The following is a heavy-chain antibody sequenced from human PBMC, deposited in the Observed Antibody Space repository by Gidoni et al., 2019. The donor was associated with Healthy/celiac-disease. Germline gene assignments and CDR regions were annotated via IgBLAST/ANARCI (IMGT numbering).Heavy chain of an antibody. CDR1: GFTFSSYS. CDR2: ISSSSSTI. V-gene: IGHV3-48*04. D-gene: IGHD5-12*01. CDR3: ARDRGGYNPRAFDY. Sequence: EVQLVESGGGLVQPGGSLRLSCAASGFTFSSYSMNWVRQAPGKGLEWVSYISSSSSTIYYADSVKGRFTISRDNAKNSLYLQMNSLRAEDTAVYYCARDRGGYNPRAFDYWGQGTLVTVSS. J-gene: IGHJ4*02.